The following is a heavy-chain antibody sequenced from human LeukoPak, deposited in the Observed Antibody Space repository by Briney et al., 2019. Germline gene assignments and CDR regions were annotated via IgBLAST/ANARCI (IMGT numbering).Heavy chain of an antibody. J-gene: IGHJ5*02. CDR3: ARHSGYYDYVWGSYPKAWFDP. CDR1: GDSISSYY. Sequence: SETLSLTCTVSGDSISSYYWSWIRQPPGKGLEWIGEINHSGSTNYNPSLKSRVTISVDTSKNQFSLKLSSVTAADTAVYYCARHSGYYDYVWGSYPKAWFDPWGQGTLVTVSS. V-gene: IGHV4-34*01. D-gene: IGHD3-16*02. CDR2: INHSGST.